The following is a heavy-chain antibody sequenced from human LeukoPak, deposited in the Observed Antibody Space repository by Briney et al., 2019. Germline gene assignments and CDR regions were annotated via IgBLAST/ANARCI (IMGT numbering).Heavy chain of an antibody. J-gene: IGHJ4*02. Sequence: GGSLRLSCAASGFTFSFYAMNWVRQAPGKGLEWVSSLSSSSSKVSYADSVKGRFTISRDNAKNSLYLQMDSLRDEDTAVYYCTRDGIGPHDFWGQGTLVIVSS. V-gene: IGHV3-21*01. D-gene: IGHD3-10*01. CDR3: TRDGIGPHDF. CDR1: GFTFSFYA. CDR2: LSSSSSKV.